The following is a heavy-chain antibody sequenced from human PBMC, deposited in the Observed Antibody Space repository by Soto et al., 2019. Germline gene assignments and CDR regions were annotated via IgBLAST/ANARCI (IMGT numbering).Heavy chain of an antibody. V-gene: IGHV3-23*01. CDR3: AKEAGYSYGYDGMDV. J-gene: IGHJ6*02. CDR1: GFTFSSYA. CDR2: ISGSGGST. D-gene: IGHD5-18*01. Sequence: EVQLLESGGGLVQPGGSLRLSCAASGFTFSSYAMSWVRQAPGKGLEWVSGISGSGGSTYYADSVKGRFTISRDNSKNALYLQMNSLRAEDTAVYDCAKEAGYSYGYDGMDVWGQGTTVTVSS.